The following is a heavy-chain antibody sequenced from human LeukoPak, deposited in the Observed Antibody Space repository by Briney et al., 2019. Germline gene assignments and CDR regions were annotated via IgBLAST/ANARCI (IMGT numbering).Heavy chain of an antibody. V-gene: IGHV4-59*08. D-gene: IGHD3-3*01. J-gene: IGHJ3*02. CDR1: GGSISSYF. CDR3: ATHRYSEWSRAFDI. Sequence: SETLSLTCTVSGGSISSYFCNWIRQPPGKGLEWIGSIYYSGSTKYNPSLRSRVTISVDTSKNQFSLKLSSVTAADTAVYYCATHRYSEWSRAFDIWGQGTMVTVSS. CDR2: IYYSGST.